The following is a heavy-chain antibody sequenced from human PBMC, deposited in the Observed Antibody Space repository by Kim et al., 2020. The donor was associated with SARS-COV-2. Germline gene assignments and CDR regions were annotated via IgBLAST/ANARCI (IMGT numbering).Heavy chain of an antibody. CDR3: ARAGYSYGYHYYHMDV. D-gene: IGHD5-18*01. Sequence: GGSLRLSCAASGFTFSNYNMNWVRQAPGKGLEWVSYSSSSSSTIYYADSVKGRFTISRDNAKNSLYLQMNSLRDEDTAVYYCARAGYSYGYHYYHMDVWGQGTTVTVSS. J-gene: IGHJ6*02. CDR2: SSSSSSTI. V-gene: IGHV3-48*02. CDR1: GFTFSNYN.